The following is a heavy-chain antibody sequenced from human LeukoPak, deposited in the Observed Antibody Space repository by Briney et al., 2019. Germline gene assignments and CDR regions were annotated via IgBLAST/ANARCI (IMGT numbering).Heavy chain of an antibody. CDR2: IAYDESNK. CDR1: GXTFSSYA. V-gene: IGHV3-30-3*01. Sequence: QPGRSLRLSCAASGXTFSSYAMHWARQAPGKGLEWVAVIAYDESNKYYTDSVKGRFTISRDNSKNTLYLQMNSLRTEDTAVYYCARGVHSGSFSPEDYWGQGTLVTVSS. CDR3: ARGVHSGSFSPEDY. D-gene: IGHD1-26*01. J-gene: IGHJ4*02.